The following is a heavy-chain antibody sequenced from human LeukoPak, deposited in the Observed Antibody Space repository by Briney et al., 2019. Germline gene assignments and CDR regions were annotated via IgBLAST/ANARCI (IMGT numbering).Heavy chain of an antibody. CDR1: GFTFSNYD. Sequence: GGSLRLSCAASGFTFSNYDMHWVRQAPGKGLEWVSSISDNGVTRYYADSVKGRFTISRDNSDNTVYLQMNSLRAEDTAIYYCAKAPAPYYYYYGMDVWGQGTAVTVSS. V-gene: IGHV3-23*01. CDR3: AKAPAPYYYYYGMDV. CDR2: ISDNGVTR. J-gene: IGHJ6*02.